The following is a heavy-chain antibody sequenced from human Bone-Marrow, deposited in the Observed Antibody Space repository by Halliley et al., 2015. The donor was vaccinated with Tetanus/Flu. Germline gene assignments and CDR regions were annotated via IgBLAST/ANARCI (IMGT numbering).Heavy chain of an antibody. D-gene: IGHD2-15*01. V-gene: IGHV4-59*01. Sequence: TLSLTCTVSGGSMSGDYWTWVRQTPGKTLEWIGYISCGGNTNYNPSLKSRVTIAIDTSRNQFSLQLSSVTAADTAIYYCARGYAGGFCSGGTCWTHWGQGILVTVSS. J-gene: IGHJ4*02. CDR3: ARGYAGGFCSGGTCWTH. CDR1: GGSMSGDY. CDR2: ISCGGNT.